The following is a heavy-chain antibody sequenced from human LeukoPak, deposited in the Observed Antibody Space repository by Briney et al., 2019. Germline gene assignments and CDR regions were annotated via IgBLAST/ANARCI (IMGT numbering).Heavy chain of an antibody. CDR2: ISSSSSYI. CDR3: AKDQIPGIAVAAVDY. J-gene: IGHJ4*02. Sequence: PGGSLRLSCAASGFTFSSYSMNWVRQAPGKGLEWVSSISSSSSYIYYADSVKGRFTISRDNSKNTLYLQMNSLRAEDTAVYYCAKDQIPGIAVAAVDYWGQGTLVTVSS. V-gene: IGHV3-21*04. D-gene: IGHD6-19*01. CDR1: GFTFSSYS.